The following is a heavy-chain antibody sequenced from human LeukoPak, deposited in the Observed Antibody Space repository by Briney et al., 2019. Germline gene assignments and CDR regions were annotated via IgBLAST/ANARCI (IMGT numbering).Heavy chain of an antibody. V-gene: IGHV1-69*04. CDR1: GGTFSSYA. CDR3: ATGGIGEMATTDPLKY. CDR2: IIPILGIA. D-gene: IGHD5-24*01. J-gene: IGHJ4*02. Sequence: SVKVSCKASGGTFSSYAISWVRQAPGQGLEWMGRIIPILGIANYAQKFQGRVTITADKSTSTAYMELSSLRSEDTAVYYCATGGIGEMATTDPLKYWGQGTLVTVSS.